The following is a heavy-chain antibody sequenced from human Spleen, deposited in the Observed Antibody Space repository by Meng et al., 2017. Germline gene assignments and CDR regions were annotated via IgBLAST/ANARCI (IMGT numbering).Heavy chain of an antibody. D-gene: IGHD3-9*01. J-gene: IGHJ6*02. V-gene: IGHV1-8*03. CDR2: MNPNSGNT. CDR1: GYTFIDYY. Sequence: ASVKVSCKASGYTFIDYYLHWVRQTPEQGLEWMGWMNPNSGNTGYAQKFQGRVTITRNTSISTAYMELSSLRSEDTAVYYCARLLRYFDWTPYYYYYGMDVWGQGTTVTVSS. CDR3: ARLLRYFDWTPYYYYYGMDV.